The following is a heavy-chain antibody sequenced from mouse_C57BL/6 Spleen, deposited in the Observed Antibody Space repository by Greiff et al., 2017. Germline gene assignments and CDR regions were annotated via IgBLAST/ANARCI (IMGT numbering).Heavy chain of an antibody. J-gene: IGHJ1*03. CDR3: ARERNYYGSSHWYFDG. D-gene: IGHD1-1*01. CDR2: IYPRSGNT. CDR1: GYTFTSYG. Sequence: IQLQQSGAELARPGASVKLSCKASGYTFTSYGISWVKQRTGQGLEWIGEIYPRSGNTYYNEKFKGKATLTADKSSSTAYMELRSLTSEDSAVYFCARERNYYGSSHWYFDGWGTGTTVTVSS. V-gene: IGHV1-81*01.